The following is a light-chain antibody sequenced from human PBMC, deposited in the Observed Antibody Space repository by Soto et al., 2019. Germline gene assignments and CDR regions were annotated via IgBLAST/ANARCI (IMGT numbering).Light chain of an antibody. CDR3: AAWDDSLNGGV. V-gene: IGLV1-44*01. Sequence: QSVLTRPPSASGAAGQGVTISCSGSSSNIGSNTVNWYQQLPGTAPKLLIYSNNQRPSGVPDRFSGSKSGTSASLAISGHQSEDEADYYCAAWDDSLNGGVFGTGTKVTVL. CDR2: SNN. J-gene: IGLJ1*01. CDR1: SSNIGSNT.